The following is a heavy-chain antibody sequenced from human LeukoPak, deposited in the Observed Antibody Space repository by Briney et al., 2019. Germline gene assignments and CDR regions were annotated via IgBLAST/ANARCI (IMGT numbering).Heavy chain of an antibody. V-gene: IGHV4-4*07. J-gene: IGHJ3*02. CDR2: IYTSGST. CDR3: ARQYGDLNAFDI. D-gene: IGHD4-17*01. Sequence: SETLSLTCTVSGGSISTYYWSWIRQPAGKGLEWIGRIYTSGSTNYNPSLKSRVTISLDKSKNQFSLKLSSVTAADTAVYYCARQYGDLNAFDIWGQGTMVAASS. CDR1: GGSISTYY.